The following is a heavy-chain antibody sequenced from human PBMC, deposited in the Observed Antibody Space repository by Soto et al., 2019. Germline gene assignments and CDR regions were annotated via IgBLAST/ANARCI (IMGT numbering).Heavy chain of an antibody. CDR2: ISAYNGNT. J-gene: IGHJ6*02. CDR3: ARDQWYGGVAAYYYYGMDV. Sequence: QVQLVQSGAEVKKPGASVKVSCKASGYTFTSYGISWVRQAPGQGLEWMGWISAYNGNTNYAQKLQGRVTMTTDTSTSKAYMEVRRLRSDDTDVYYCARDQWYGGVAAYYYYGMDVWGQGTTVTVSS. CDR1: GYTFTSYG. V-gene: IGHV1-18*04. D-gene: IGHD2-15*01.